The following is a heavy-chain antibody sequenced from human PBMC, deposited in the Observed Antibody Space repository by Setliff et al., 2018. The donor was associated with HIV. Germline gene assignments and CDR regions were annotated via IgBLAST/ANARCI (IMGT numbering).Heavy chain of an antibody. CDR2: IYYSGST. CDR3: ARTRGYTYGYMDA. CDR1: GDSTSSSSSY. Sequence: SETLSLTCTVSGDSTSSSSSYWGWIRQPPGKGLEWIGSIYYSGSTYYNPSLKSRVTISVDTSKNQLSLKLNSVTAADTAVYYCARTRGYTYGYMDAWAQGTLVTVSS. V-gene: IGHV4-39*01. J-gene: IGHJ5*02. D-gene: IGHD5-18*01.